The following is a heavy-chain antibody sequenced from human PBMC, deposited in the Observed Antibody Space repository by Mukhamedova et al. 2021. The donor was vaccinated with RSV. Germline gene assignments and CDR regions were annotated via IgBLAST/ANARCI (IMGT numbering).Heavy chain of an antibody. Sequence: AEYMGGRVTMTRDTSTSTVYMELSSLRSEDTAVYYCARDSGTRWLAYYFDYWGQGTLVTVSS. D-gene: IGHD6-19*01. J-gene: IGHJ4*02. CDR3: ARDSGTRWLAYYFDY. V-gene: IGHV1-46*04.